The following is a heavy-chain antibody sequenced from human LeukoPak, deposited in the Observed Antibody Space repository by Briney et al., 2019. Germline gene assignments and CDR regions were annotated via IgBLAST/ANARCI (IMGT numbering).Heavy chain of an antibody. Sequence: LSGKSLRLSCAASGFTFSNYAMHWVRQAPGKGLEWVALMSYDGSHQYYADSVKGRFTISRDNSNNTVFLQMNSLRTEDTAVYYCARQRVGFFRCWGQGTLVTVSS. D-gene: IGHD2-15*01. CDR3: ARQRVGFFRC. J-gene: IGHJ4*02. CDR1: GFTFSNYA. CDR2: MSYDGSHQ. V-gene: IGHV3-30*01.